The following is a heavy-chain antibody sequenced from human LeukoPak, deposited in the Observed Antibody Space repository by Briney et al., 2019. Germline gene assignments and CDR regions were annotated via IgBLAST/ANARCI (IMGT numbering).Heavy chain of an antibody. CDR2: IYTSGST. J-gene: IGHJ3*02. D-gene: IGHD2-8*01. CDR1: GGSISSYY. V-gene: IGHV4-4*07. CDR3: ARVPKLYCTNGVCYDDAFDI. Sequence: SETLSLTCTVSGGSISSYYWSWIRQPARQGLEWIGRIYTSGSTNYNPSLKSRVTMSVDTSKNQFSLQLSSVTAADTAVYYCARVPKLYCTNGVCYDDAFDIWGQGTMVTVSS.